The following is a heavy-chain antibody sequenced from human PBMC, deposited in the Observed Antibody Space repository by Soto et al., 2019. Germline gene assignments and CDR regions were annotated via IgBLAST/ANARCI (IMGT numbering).Heavy chain of an antibody. CDR2: IDPRDSYT. CDR1: GYSFTSYW. CDR3: DRPRCSICERDFRDV. D-gene: IGHD2-2*01. Sequence: GESLKISCKGSGYSFTSYWISWVRQMPGKGLEWMGGIDPRDSYTNYSPSFQGHVTISADKTIITAYLQSSSLKASDTAMYYCDRPRCSICERDFRDVWGQGTTVTGS. J-gene: IGHJ6*02. V-gene: IGHV5-10-1*01.